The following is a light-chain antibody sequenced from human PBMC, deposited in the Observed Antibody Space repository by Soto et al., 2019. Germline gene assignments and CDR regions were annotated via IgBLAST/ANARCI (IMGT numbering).Light chain of an antibody. V-gene: IGKV1-6*01. Sequence: AIQMTQSPSSLSASVGDRVTITCRASQGIRNDLGWYQQKPGKAPKFLIYAASSLQSGVPSRFSGNSSGTDFTLTISSLQPEDFATYYCLQEYNYPWTFGQGTKVEIK. CDR3: LQEYNYPWT. CDR2: AAS. J-gene: IGKJ1*01. CDR1: QGIRND.